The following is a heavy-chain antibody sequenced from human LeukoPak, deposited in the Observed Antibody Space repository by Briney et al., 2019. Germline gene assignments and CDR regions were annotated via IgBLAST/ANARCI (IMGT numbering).Heavy chain of an antibody. V-gene: IGHV3-23*01. CDR3: AKDPLLWFGELSTMDV. D-gene: IGHD3-10*01. CDR1: GFTFSSYG. CDR2: ISGSGGST. Sequence: PGGSLRLSCAASGFTFSSYGMSWVRQAPGKGLEWVSAISGSGGSTYYADSVKGRFTISRDNSKNTLYLQMYSLRAEDTAVYYCAKDPLLWFGELSTMDVWGKGTTVTISS. J-gene: IGHJ6*03.